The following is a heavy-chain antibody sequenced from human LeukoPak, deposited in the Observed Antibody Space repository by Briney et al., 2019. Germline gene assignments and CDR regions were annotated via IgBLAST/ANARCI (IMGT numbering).Heavy chain of an antibody. J-gene: IGHJ4*02. V-gene: IGHV3-15*01. Sequence: PGGSLRLSCAASGFTFSNAWMSWVRQAPGKGLEWVGRIKSKTDGGTTDYAAPVKGRFTISGDDSKNTLYLQMNSLKTEDTAVYYCTTDPRGSWSSSWYNKPDYWGQGTLVTVSS. CDR3: TTDPRGSWSSSWYNKPDY. D-gene: IGHD6-13*01. CDR2: IKSKTDGGTT. CDR1: GFTFSNAW.